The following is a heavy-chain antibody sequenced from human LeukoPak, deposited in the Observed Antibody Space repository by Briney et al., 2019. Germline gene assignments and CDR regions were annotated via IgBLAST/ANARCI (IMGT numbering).Heavy chain of an antibody. CDR1: GYTLTELS. CDR3: ATDRTMVRGVISEVVNAFDI. V-gene: IGHV1-24*01. CDR2: FDPEDGET. J-gene: IGHJ3*02. Sequence: ASVKVSCKVSGYTLTELSMHWVRQAPGKGLEWMGGFDPEDGETIYAQKFQGRVTMTEDTSTDTAYMELSSLRSEDTAVYYCATDRTMVRGVISEVVNAFDIWGQGTMVTVSS. D-gene: IGHD3-10*01.